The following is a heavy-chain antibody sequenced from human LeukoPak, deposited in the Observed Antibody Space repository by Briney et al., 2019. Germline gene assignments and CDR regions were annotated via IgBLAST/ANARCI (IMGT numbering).Heavy chain of an antibody. Sequence: SETLSLTCTVSGDSISSYYWSWIRQPPGKVLEWIGYIYYSGSTKYNPSLKSRVTISVDTSKNQFSLKLSSVTAADTVVYYCARSYSSGSYYSPFDPWGQGTLVTVSS. CDR3: ARSYSSGSYYSPFDP. CDR2: IYYSGST. D-gene: IGHD3-10*01. CDR1: GDSISSYY. J-gene: IGHJ5*02. V-gene: IGHV4-59*01.